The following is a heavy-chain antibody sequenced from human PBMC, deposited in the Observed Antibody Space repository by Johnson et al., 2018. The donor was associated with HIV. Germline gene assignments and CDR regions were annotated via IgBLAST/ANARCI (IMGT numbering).Heavy chain of an antibody. D-gene: IGHD5-24*01. CDR1: GFTFSNAW. Sequence: QVQLVESGGGVVRPGGSLRLSCAASGFTFSNAWMSWVRQAPGKGLEWVAIISYDGSNKYYADSVKGRFTISRDNSKNTLYLQMNSLRREDTAVYYCAKGGVGRDGNRDAFDIWGQGTMVTVSS. J-gene: IGHJ3*02. CDR2: ISYDGSNK. CDR3: AKGGVGRDGNRDAFDI. V-gene: IGHV3-30*18.